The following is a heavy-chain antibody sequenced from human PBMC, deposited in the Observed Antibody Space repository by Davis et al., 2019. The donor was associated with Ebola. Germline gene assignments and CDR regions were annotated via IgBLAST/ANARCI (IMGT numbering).Heavy chain of an antibody. D-gene: IGHD1-7*01. CDR3: ARSETTSSLDY. CDR2: IITIGSTI. Sequence: GESLKIPFAASGFRFSDYYMNWVRQAPGQGLEWISYIITIGSTIHYAESVKGRFTISRDNVKNSVFLQMSNLRVEDTALYFCARSETTSSLDYWGQGALVTVSS. V-gene: IGHV3-11*01. CDR1: GFRFSDYY. J-gene: IGHJ4*02.